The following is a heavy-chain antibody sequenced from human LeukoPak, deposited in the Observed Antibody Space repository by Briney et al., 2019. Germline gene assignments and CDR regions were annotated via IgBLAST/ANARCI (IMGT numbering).Heavy chain of an antibody. CDR2: IYYSGRT. J-gene: IGHJ4*02. V-gene: IGHV4-39*01. CDR1: GGSISSTSYY. D-gene: IGHD3-22*01. Sequence: SETLSLTCTVSGGSISSTSYYSGWIRQPPGKGLEWIGSIYYSGRTYYNPSLKSQVTISVDTSKNQVSLKLNSVTAADTAVYYCARHGGDFYDSSGHDYWGQGTLVTVSS. CDR3: ARHGGDFYDSSGHDY.